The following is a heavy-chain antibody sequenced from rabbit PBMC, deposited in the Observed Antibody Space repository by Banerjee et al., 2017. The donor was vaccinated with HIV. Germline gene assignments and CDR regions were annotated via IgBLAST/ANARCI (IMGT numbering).Heavy chain of an antibody. CDR1: GIDFSGTYY. CDR2: IYTGDGST. Sequence: QSLEESGGDLVKPGASLTLTCTASGIDFSGTYYICWVRQAPGKGLEWIACIYTGDGSTYYASWVNGRFTISRSTSLNTVTLQMTSLTAADTATYFCARAPYIYGDSYGYDLWGPGTLVTVS. D-gene: IGHD6-1*01. V-gene: IGHV1S43*01. J-gene: IGHJ4*01. CDR3: ARAPYIYGDSYGYDL.